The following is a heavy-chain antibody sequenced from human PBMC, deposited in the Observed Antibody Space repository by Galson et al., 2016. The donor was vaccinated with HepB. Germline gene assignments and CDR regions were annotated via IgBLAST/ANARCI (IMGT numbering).Heavy chain of an antibody. D-gene: IGHD2-21*02. CDR2: IWHDGTNI. Sequence: SLRLSCAASGVTISTYGVHWVRQAPGKGLEWVAFIWHDGTNIYYRDSVKGRFTISRDNSKNTLYLQMNSLRAEDTAVYYCARDLGCGGDCFHDAFDIWGQGAMVTVSS. CDR3: ARDLGCGGDCFHDAFDI. CDR1: GVTISTYG. V-gene: IGHV3-33*01. J-gene: IGHJ3*02.